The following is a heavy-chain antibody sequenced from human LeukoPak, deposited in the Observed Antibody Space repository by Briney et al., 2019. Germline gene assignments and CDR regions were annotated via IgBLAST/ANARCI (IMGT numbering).Heavy chain of an antibody. J-gene: IGHJ5*02. CDR2: ISSSGGRT. D-gene: IGHD1-26*01. V-gene: IGHV3-23*01. CDR1: GFTFSDYA. CDR3: AKDRYSGSFNWFDP. Sequence: PGGSLRLSCVSSGFTFSDYAMSWVRQASGKGLEWVSGISSSGGRTYYADSLKGRFTISRDNSKNTLYLQMNSLRAEDTAVYYCAKDRYSGSFNWFDPWGQGTLVTVSS.